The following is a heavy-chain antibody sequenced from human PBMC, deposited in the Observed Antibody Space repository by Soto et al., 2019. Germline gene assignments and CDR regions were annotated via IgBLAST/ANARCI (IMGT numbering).Heavy chain of an antibody. Sequence: KTSETLSLTCTVSGGSISSSGYDWGWIRQSPEKGLEWIGTMYYSGSTYDNPSLKSRVAISVDTSKNQFSLKLSSVTAADTAIYYCARHLGMTGVPNWFDPWAREPWSPSPQ. V-gene: IGHV4-39*01. CDR1: GGSISSSGYD. CDR3: ARHLGMTGVPNWFDP. D-gene: IGHD1-20*01. J-gene: IGHJ5*02. CDR2: MYYSGST.